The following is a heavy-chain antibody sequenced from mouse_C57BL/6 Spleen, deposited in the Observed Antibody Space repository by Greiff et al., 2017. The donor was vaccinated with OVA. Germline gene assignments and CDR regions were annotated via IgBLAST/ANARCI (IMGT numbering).Heavy chain of an antibody. D-gene: IGHD2-5*01. CDR2: ISDGGSYT. CDR1: GFTFSSYA. Sequence: EVQRVESGGGLVKPGGSLKLSCAASGFTFSSYAMSWVRQTPEKRLEWVATISDGGSYTYYPDNVKGRFTISSDNAKNNLYLQMSHLKSEDTAMYYCARGGSNYVEFAYWGQGTLVTVSA. V-gene: IGHV5-4*01. J-gene: IGHJ3*01. CDR3: ARGGSNYVEFAY.